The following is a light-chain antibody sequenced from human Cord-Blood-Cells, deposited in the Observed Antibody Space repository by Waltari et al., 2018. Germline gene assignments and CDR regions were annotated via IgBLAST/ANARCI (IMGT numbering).Light chain of an antibody. CDR3: QQYNSYSLT. V-gene: IGKV1-5*03. J-gene: IGKJ4*01. CDR1: QCVSSW. CDR2: KAS. Sequence: DIQMTQSPSTLSACVGKRVTITCRASQCVSSWLAWYQPKAGKDTKLLRYKASSLESGVPSRFSGSGSGTEFTFTISSLQPDDFATYYCQQYNSYSLTFGGGTKVEIK.